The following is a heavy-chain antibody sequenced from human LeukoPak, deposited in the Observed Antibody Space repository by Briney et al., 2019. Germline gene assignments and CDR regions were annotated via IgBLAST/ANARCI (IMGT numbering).Heavy chain of an antibody. Sequence: GGSLRLSCAASGFTFNSYGMHWVRQAPGKGLEWVAFIRYDGSNKYYADSVKGRFTISRDNSKNTLYLQMNSLRAEDTAVYYCARDAAAAHPEYYFDHWGQGTLVTVSS. CDR3: ARDAAAAHPEYYFDH. D-gene: IGHD6-13*01. CDR2: IRYDGSNK. V-gene: IGHV3-30*02. CDR1: GFTFNSYG. J-gene: IGHJ4*02.